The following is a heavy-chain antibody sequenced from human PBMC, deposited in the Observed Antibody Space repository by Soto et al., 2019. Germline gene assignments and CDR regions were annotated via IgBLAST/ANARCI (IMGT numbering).Heavy chain of an antibody. D-gene: IGHD6-13*01. CDR2: INPNSGGT. Sequence: QVQLVQSGAEVKKPGASVKVSCKASGYTFTGYYMHWVRQAPGQGLDWMRWINPNSGGTDYAQKFQGWCTMTRDTSISTAYMELSRLRSDDTAVYYCARSIAAAGTRLYCYYGMDVWGQGTTVTVSS. V-gene: IGHV1-2*04. CDR1: GYTFTGYY. J-gene: IGHJ6*02. CDR3: ARSIAAAGTRLYCYYGMDV.